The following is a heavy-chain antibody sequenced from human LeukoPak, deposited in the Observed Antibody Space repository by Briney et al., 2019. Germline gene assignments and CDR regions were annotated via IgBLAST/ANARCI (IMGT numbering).Heavy chain of an antibody. CDR3: AREGRYSNHPIFDY. V-gene: IGHV4-59*01. Sequence: SETLSFTCTVSGGSISSYYWSWIRQPPGKGLEWIGYIYYSGSTNYNPSLKSRVTISVDTSKNQFSLKLSSATAADTAVYYCAREGRYSNHPIFDYWGQGTLVTVSS. D-gene: IGHD4-11*01. CDR1: GGSISSYY. CDR2: IYYSGST. J-gene: IGHJ4*02.